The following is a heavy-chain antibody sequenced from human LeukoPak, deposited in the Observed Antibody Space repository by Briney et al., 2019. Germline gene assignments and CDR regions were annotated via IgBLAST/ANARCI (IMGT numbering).Heavy chain of an antibody. CDR2: FNWNTGNI. CDR1: GFTFDDYA. Sequence: PGESLRLSCAASGFTFDDYAVHWVRQVPGKGLEWVSGFNWNTGNIDYADSVKGRFTISRDNAKNSLYLQMNSLRTEDTAFYYCAKVHCSSADCFTGGFDCWGQGTLVIVSS. CDR3: AKVHCSSADCFTGGFDC. J-gene: IGHJ4*02. V-gene: IGHV3-9*01. D-gene: IGHD2-2*02.